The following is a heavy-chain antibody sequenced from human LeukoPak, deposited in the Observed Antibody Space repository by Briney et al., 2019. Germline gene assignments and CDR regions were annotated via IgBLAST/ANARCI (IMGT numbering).Heavy chain of an antibody. CDR2: INHSGSP. Sequence: PSETLSLTCAVYGGSFSGYYWSWIRQPPGKGLEWIGEINHSGSPNYNPSLKSRVTISVDTSKAHFSLKLSSATATDTAAYYCARHDPGWFDTWGQGTLVTVSS. D-gene: IGHD3-16*01. CDR3: ARHDPGWFDT. V-gene: IGHV4-34*01. CDR1: GGSFSGYY. J-gene: IGHJ5*02.